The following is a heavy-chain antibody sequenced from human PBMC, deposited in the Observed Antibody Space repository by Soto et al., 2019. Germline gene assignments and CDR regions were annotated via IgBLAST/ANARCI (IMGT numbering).Heavy chain of an antibody. J-gene: IGHJ4*02. V-gene: IGHV3-30*18. CDR3: GKGEATVVTRVSEH. Sequence: VQLIESRGGVVQPWRSLRLSCEASGFTLRNYAMHWVRQAPGKGLEWVAAISYDGGNEYYGDSVKGRFTISKDNSKSTLYLQMNSLRPEDTAVYYCGKGEATVVTRVSEHWCQGTRVIVSS. D-gene: IGHD2-21*02. CDR1: GFTLRNYA. CDR2: ISYDGGNE.